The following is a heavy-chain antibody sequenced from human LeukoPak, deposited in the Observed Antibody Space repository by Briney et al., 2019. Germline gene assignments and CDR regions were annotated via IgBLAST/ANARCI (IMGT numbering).Heavy chain of an antibody. CDR3: VKDLTGGFDY. V-gene: IGHV3-64D*06. D-gene: IGHD7-27*01. Sequence: GRSLRLSCAASGFTFSSYAMHWVRQAPGKGLEYVSAISSNGGSTYYADSVKGRFTISRDNSKNTLYLQMSSLRAEDTAVYYCVKDLTGGFDYWGQGTLVTVSS. CDR1: GFTFSSYA. J-gene: IGHJ4*02. CDR2: ISSNGGST.